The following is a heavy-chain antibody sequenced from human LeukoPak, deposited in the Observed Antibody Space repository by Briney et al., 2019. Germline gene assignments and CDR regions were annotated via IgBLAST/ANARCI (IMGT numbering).Heavy chain of an antibody. CDR3: AKLTGRNNFDY. Sequence: GRSLRLSCAASGFTFSSYGMHWVRQAPGKGLEWVAVISYDGSNKYYAVSVKGRFTISRDNSKNTLYLQMNSLRAEDTAVYYCAKLTGRNNFDYWGQGTLVTVSS. CDR2: ISYDGSNK. V-gene: IGHV3-30*18. CDR1: GFTFSSYG. J-gene: IGHJ4*02.